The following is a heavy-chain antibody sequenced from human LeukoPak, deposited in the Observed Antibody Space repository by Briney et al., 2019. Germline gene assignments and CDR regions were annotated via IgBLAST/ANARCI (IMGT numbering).Heavy chain of an antibody. CDR2: INSDECST. J-gene: IGHJ5*02. CDR1: GFTFSSYW. Sequence: GGSLRLSCAASGFTFSSYWMSWVRQPPGKGLVWVSGINSDECSTNYADSVKGRFTISRDNAKNTLYLQMNSLRAEDTAVYYRARGRGLGYGDDVRWYDPGGWGTVVTVSS. D-gene: IGHD4-17*01. V-gene: IGHV3-74*01. CDR3: ARGRGLGYGDDVRWYDP.